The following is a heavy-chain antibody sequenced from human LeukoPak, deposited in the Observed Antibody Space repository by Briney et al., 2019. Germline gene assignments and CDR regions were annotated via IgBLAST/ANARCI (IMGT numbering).Heavy chain of an antibody. CDR1: GGSISSGDYY. J-gene: IGHJ5*02. Sequence: PSETLSLTCNVSGGSISSGDYYWSWIRQPPGKGLEWIGYIYYSGSTYYNPSLKSRVTISVATSKNQFSLKLSSVTAADTAVFYCARVIYSSSWYGYWFDPWSRGTLVTVSS. V-gene: IGHV4-30-4*08. D-gene: IGHD6-13*01. CDR3: ARVIYSSSWYGYWFDP. CDR2: IYYSGST.